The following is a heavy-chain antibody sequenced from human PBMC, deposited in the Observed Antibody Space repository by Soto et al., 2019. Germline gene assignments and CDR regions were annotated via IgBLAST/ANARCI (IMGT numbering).Heavy chain of an antibody. CDR3: AKGSSSYSRAQIDY. D-gene: IGHD6-13*01. J-gene: IGHJ4*02. V-gene: IGHV3-33*06. Sequence: GGSLRLSCAASGFTFSSYGMHWVRQAPGKGLEWVAVIWYDGSNKYYADSVKGRFTISRDNSKNTLYLQMNSLRAEDTAVYYCAKGSSSYSRAQIDYWGQGTLVTVSS. CDR2: IWYDGSNK. CDR1: GFTFSSYG.